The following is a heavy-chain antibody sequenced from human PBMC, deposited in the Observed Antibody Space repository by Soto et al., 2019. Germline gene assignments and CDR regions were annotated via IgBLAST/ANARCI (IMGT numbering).Heavy chain of an antibody. J-gene: IGHJ3*02. CDR2: FDPSGVAT. CDR3: ARVSREAFDI. CDR1: GYTFTSYF. Sequence: ASMKVSCKASGYTFTSYFIHWVRQAPGQGLEWMGVFDPSGVATNSAQKFQGRLTMTRDTSTITVYMDLTSLGSDDTALYYCARVSREAFDIWGQGTLVTVSS. V-gene: IGHV1-46*01.